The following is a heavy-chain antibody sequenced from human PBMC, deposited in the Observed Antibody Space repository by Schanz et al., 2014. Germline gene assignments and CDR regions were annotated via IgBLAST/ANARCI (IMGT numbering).Heavy chain of an antibody. J-gene: IGHJ4*02. V-gene: IGHV3-9*01. Sequence: EVQLVESGGGLVQPGRSLRLSCVASGFRFDDYAMHWVRQAPGKGLEWVSGMSWNAGSLGYGDSVKGRFTISRDNANNSLFLRMNSLRAEDTAVYYCAREGLGADYWGQGTLVTVSS. CDR1: GFRFDDYA. CDR3: AREGLGADY. CDR2: MSWNAGSL. D-gene: IGHD3-16*01.